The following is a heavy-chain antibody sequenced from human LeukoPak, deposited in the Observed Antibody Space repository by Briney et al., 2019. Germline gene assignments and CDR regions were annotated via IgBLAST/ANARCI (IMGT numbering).Heavy chain of an antibody. D-gene: IGHD3-10*01. V-gene: IGHV4-34*01. CDR1: GGSFSGYY. CDR3: ARYGSGSYYKASGDY. J-gene: IGHJ4*02. Sequence: SETLSLTCAVYGGSFSGYYWSWIRQPPGKGLEWIGEINHSGCTNYNPSLKSRVTISVDTSKNQFSLKLSSVTAADTAVYYCARYGSGSYYKASGDYWGQGTLVTVSS. CDR2: INHSGCT.